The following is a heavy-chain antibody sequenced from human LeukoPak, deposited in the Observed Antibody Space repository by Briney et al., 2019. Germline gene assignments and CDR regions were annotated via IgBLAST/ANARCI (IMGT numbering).Heavy chain of an antibody. J-gene: IGHJ4*02. V-gene: IGHV4-39*02. CDR3: AREHRSSKYFDS. CDR1: GGSIAVNHYY. CDR2: GLYTGNT. Sequence: SETLSLTCSVSGGSIAVNHYYWGWIRQPPGKGLEWIGSGLYTGNTYSNPSLRSRVTISVDTSKNEFSLKMNSVTAADTAVYYRAREHRSSKYFDSWGQGALMIVSS. D-gene: IGHD6-6*01.